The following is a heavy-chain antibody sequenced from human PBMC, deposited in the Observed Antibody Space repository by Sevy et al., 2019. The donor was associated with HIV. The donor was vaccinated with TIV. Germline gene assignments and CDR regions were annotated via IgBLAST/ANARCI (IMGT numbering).Heavy chain of an antibody. Sequence: GGSLRLSCAASGFTFSSYDMHWVRQATGKGLEWVSAIGTAGDTYYPGSVKGRFTIARENAKNSLYLQMNSLRVGDTAVYYCARAYSSGWYDYWGQGTLVTVSS. J-gene: IGHJ4*02. V-gene: IGHV3-13*01. CDR1: GFTFSSYD. CDR3: ARAYSSGWYDY. CDR2: IGTAGDT. D-gene: IGHD6-19*01.